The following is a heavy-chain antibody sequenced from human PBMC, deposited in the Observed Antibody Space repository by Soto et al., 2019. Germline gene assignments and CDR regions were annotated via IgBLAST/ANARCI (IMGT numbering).Heavy chain of an antibody. CDR3: AKRVLTGTTSSPKYYYYYYYMHV. D-gene: IGHD1-7*01. J-gene: IGHJ6*03. CDR2: ISGSGGST. CDR1: GFTFSSYA. Sequence: EVQLLESVGGLVQPGGSLRLSCAASGFTFSSYAMSWVRQAPGKGLEWVSAISGSGGSTYYADSVKGRFTISRDNSKNTLYLQMNRLRAEDTAVYYCAKRVLTGTTSSPKYYYYYYYMHVWGKGTTVTVSS. V-gene: IGHV3-23*01.